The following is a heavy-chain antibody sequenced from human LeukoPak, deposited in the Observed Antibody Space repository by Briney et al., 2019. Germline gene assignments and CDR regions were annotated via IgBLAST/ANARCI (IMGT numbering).Heavy chain of an antibody. J-gene: IGHJ4*02. V-gene: IGHV4-59*01. CDR3: ATEQGSGDRYGAPFDY. Sequence: SETLSLTCPVAGGSISCYYWSWIRQPPGKGLELGGYIYYSGSTNYNPSLKGRVTISLDASKNQFSLKLRSVSAADTAVYYCATEQGSGDRYGAPFDYWGQATLVTPSS. D-gene: IGHD5-18*01. CDR1: GGSISCYY. CDR2: IYYSGST.